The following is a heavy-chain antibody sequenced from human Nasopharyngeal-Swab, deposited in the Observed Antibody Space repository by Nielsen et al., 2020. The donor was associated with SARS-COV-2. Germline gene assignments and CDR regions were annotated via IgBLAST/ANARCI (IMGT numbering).Heavy chain of an antibody. J-gene: IGHJ3*02. D-gene: IGHD6-19*01. CDR3: ARTGYSSGWYPAAGAFDI. CDR1: GFTFSSYA. CDR2: ISYDGSSK. Sequence: GGSLRLSCAASGFTFSSYAMHWVRQAPGKGLEWVAVISYDGSSKYYADSVKGRFTISRDNSKNTLYLQMNSLRAEDTAVYYCARTGYSSGWYPAAGAFDIWGQGTMVTVSS. V-gene: IGHV3-30*04.